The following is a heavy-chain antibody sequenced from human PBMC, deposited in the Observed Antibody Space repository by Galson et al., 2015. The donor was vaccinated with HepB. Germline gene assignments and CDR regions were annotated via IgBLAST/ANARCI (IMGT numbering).Heavy chain of an antibody. J-gene: IGHJ6*02. D-gene: IGHD3-3*01. CDR1: GYTFTGYY. Sequence: SVKVSCKASGYTFTGYYMHWVRQAPGQGLEWMGWINPNSGGTNYAQKFQGRVTMTRDTSISTAYMELSRLRSDDTAVYYCANSDAATEWLPYYGMDVWGQGTTVTVSS. V-gene: IGHV1-2*02. CDR3: ANSDAATEWLPYYGMDV. CDR2: INPNSGGT.